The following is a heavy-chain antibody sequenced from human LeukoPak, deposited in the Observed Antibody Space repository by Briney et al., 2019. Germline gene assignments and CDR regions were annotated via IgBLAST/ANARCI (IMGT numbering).Heavy chain of an antibody. CDR1: GFTFSSYS. Sequence: GGSLRLSCAASGFTFSSYSMNWVRQAPGKGLEWVSYISSSSSTIYYADSVKGRFTISRDNAKNSLYLQMNSLRAEDTAVYYCAKTTLRFLEWLPFDYWGQGTLVTVSS. CDR3: AKTTLRFLEWLPFDY. V-gene: IGHV3-48*01. D-gene: IGHD3-3*01. CDR2: ISSSSSTI. J-gene: IGHJ4*02.